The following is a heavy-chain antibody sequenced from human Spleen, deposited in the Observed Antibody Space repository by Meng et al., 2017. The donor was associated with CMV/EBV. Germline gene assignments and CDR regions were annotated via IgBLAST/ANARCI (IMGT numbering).Heavy chain of an antibody. D-gene: IGHD5/OR15-5a*01. Sequence: SETLSLTCTVSGGSISSYYWSWIRQPPGKGLEWIGYIYYSGSTNYKPSLNSRVTISLDTSKNQFSLKLTSVTAADTAVYYCARGSIVSPRFDSWGQGSLVTVSS. CDR3: ARGSIVSPRFDS. CDR1: GGSISSYY. J-gene: IGHJ4*02. CDR2: IYYSGST. V-gene: IGHV4-59*01.